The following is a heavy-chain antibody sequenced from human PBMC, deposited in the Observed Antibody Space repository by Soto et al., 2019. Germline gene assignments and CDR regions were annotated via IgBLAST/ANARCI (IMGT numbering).Heavy chain of an antibody. CDR3: ARRTPGGSETYFNSWFDP. J-gene: IGHJ5*02. D-gene: IGHD3-10*01. CDR1: GGSFSGYS. Sequence: KPSETLSLTCAVYGGSFSGYSWTWIRQPPGRGLEWIGEINHSITTNYNPSLKSRVTISVDTSKNQFSLKLSSVTAADTAVYYCARRTPGGSETYFNSWFDPWRDRPLVTV. CDR2: INHSITT. V-gene: IGHV4-34*01.